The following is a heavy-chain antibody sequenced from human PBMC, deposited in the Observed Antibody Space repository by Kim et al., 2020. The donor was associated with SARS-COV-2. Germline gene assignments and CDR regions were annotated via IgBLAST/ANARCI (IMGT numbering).Heavy chain of an antibody. CDR2: IYHSGST. J-gene: IGHJ6*02. D-gene: IGHD1-1*01. CDR1: GGSISSSNW. V-gene: IGHV4-4*02. Sequence: SETLSLTCAVSGGSISSSNWWSWVRQPPGKGLEWIGEIYHSGSTNYNPSLKSRVTISVDKSKNQFSLKLSSVTAADTAVYYCARKPELERPDYYYYYGMDVWGQGTTVTVSS. CDR3: ARKPELERPDYYYYYGMDV.